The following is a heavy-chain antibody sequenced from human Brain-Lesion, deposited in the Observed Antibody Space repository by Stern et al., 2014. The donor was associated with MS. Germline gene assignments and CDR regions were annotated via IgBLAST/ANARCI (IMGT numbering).Heavy chain of an antibody. V-gene: IGHV2-26*01. J-gene: IGHJ4*02. CDR3: ARMREYCSGGICFAGYYDS. D-gene: IGHD2-15*01. Sequence: QIPLRESGPVLVKPTETLTLTCSVSGFSLSNAAMGVSWIRPPPGQALECLAHIFSTGETAYSTSLKSRLTISKDTSRSQVVLTMTNMDPVDTATYYCARMREYCSGGICFAGYYDSWGQGTLVTVSS. CDR2: IFSTGET. CDR1: GFSLSNAAMG.